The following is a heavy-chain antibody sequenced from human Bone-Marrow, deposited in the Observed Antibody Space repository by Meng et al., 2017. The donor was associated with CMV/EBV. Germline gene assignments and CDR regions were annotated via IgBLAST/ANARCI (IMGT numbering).Heavy chain of an antibody. V-gene: IGHV5-51*01. CDR3: ASPKTRFLEWFGYY. D-gene: IGHD3-3*01. J-gene: IGHJ4*02. Sequence: GGSLRLSCKGSGYSFTSYWIGWVRQMPGKGLEWMGIIYPGDSDTRYSPSFQGRVTISADKSISTAYLQWSSLKASDTAMYYCASPKTRFLEWFGYYWGQGSLVTVSS. CDR2: IYPGDSDT. CDR1: GYSFTSYW.